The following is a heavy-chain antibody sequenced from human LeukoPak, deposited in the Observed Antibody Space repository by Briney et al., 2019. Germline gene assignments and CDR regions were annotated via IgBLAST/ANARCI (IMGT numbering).Heavy chain of an antibody. CDR3: ATLAATPNADWFDP. J-gene: IGHJ5*02. D-gene: IGHD2-15*01. CDR1: GGSISSGGYY. CDR2: IYYSGST. V-gene: IGHV4-31*03. Sequence: PSQTLSLTCTVSGGSISSGGYYWSWIRQHPGKGLEWIGYIYYSGSTYYNPSLKSRVTISVETSKNQFSLKLSSVTAADTAVYYCATLAATPNADWFDPWGQGTLVTVSS.